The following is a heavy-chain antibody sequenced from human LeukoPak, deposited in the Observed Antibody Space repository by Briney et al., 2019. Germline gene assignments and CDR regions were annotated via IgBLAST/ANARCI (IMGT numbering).Heavy chain of an antibody. CDR2: ISGDGGST. CDR1: GFTFDDYA. CDR3: ARDYDFWSGYYSPTRGYFGY. D-gene: IGHD3-3*01. Sequence: GGSLRLSCAASGFTFDDYAMHWVRQAPGKGLEWVSLISGDGGSTYYTDSVKGRFTISRDNSKNTLYLQMDSLRAEDTAVYYCARDYDFWSGYYSPTRGYFGYWGQGTLVTVSS. J-gene: IGHJ4*02. V-gene: IGHV3-43*02.